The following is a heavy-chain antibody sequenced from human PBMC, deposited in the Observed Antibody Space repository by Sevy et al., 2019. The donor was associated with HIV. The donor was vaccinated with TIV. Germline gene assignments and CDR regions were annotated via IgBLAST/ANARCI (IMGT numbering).Heavy chain of an antibody. CDR3: AREQGYGSGSYDWFDP. CDR1: GGSISSYY. Sequence: SETLSLTCTVSGGSISSYYWSWIRQPAGKGLEWIGRIYTSGSTNYNPSLKSRVTMSVDTSKNQFSLKLSSVTAADTAVYYCAREQGYGSGSYDWFDPWGQRTLVTVSS. CDR2: IYTSGST. V-gene: IGHV4-4*07. J-gene: IGHJ5*02. D-gene: IGHD3-10*01.